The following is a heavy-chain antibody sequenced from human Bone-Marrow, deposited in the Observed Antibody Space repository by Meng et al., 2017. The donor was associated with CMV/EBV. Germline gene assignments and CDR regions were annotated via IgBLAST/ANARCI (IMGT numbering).Heavy chain of an antibody. CDR2: INPNSGGT. V-gene: IGHV1-2*02. CDR3: ARYCSSTSCHAVFDY. Sequence: ASVKVSCKASGYTFTGYYMHWVRQAPGQGLEWMGWINPNSGGTNYAQKFQGRVTMTRDTSISTAYMELSRLRSDDTAVYYCARYCSSTSCHAVFDYWGQGTLVTVSS. J-gene: IGHJ4*02. CDR1: GYTFTGYY. D-gene: IGHD2-2*01.